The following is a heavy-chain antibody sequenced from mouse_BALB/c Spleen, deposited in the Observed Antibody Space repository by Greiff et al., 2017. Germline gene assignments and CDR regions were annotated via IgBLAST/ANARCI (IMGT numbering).Heavy chain of an antibody. J-gene: IGHJ3*01. Sequence: VHLVESGPGLVKPSQSLFLACSITGFPITSGYYWIWIRQSPGKPLEWMGYITHSGETFYNPSLQSPISITRETSKNQFFLQLNSVTTEDTAMYYCAGDRDSSGYWFAYWGQGTLVTVSA. CDR1: GFPITSGYY. D-gene: IGHD3-2*01. CDR3: AGDRDSSGYWFAY. CDR2: ITHSGET. V-gene: IGHV12-3*02.